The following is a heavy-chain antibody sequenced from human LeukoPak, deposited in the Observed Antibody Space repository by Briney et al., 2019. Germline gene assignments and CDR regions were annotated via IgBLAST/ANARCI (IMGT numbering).Heavy chain of an antibody. CDR2: IYSGGST. CDR1: GFTVSSNY. J-gene: IGHJ5*02. Sequence: PGGSLRLSCAASGFTVSSNYMSWVRQAPGKGLEWVSVIYSGGSTYYADSVKGRFTISRDNSKNTLYLQVNSLRAEDTAVYYCAKDYDSGNYGSWFDPWGQGTLVTVSS. CDR3: AKDYDSGNYGSWFDP. V-gene: IGHV3-53*01. D-gene: IGHD3-10*01.